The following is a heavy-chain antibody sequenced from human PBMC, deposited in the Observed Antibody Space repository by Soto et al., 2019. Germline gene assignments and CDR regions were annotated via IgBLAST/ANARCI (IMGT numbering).Heavy chain of an antibody. D-gene: IGHD3-10*01. CDR3: ARSSRYYYGSGSSFFGMDV. V-gene: IGHV4-61*01. CDR2: IYYSGST. Sequence: SETLSLTCTVSCGSVSSGSYYWSWIRQPPGKGLEWIGYIYYSGSTNYNPSLKTRVTISVDTSKNQFSLKLRSVTAADTAVYYCARSSRYYYGSGSSFFGMDVWGQGTTVTVSS. J-gene: IGHJ6*02. CDR1: CGSVSSGSYY.